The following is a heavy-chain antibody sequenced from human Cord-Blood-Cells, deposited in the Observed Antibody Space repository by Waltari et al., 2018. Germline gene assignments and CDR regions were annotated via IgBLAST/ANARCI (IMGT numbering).Heavy chain of an antibody. CDR1: GGSFSGYF. Sequence: QVQLQQWCAGLLKPSDTLSLPCAVYGGSFSGYFWSWIRQTPGKGLEWIGEINHSGSTNYNPSLKSRVTISVDTSKNQFSLKLSSVTAADTAVYYCARPRGMVRGVITDAFDIWGQGTMVTVSS. CDR3: ARPRGMVRGVITDAFDI. V-gene: IGHV4-34*01. D-gene: IGHD3-10*01. CDR2: INHSGST. J-gene: IGHJ3*02.